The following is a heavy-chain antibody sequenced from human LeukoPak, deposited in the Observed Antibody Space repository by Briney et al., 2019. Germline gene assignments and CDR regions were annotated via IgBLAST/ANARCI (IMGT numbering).Heavy chain of an antibody. Sequence: PGGSLRLSCAASRFTLNSNYMRWVRQAPGKGLEWVSIIYTGTTTYYADSVKGRFTISRDNSKNTLYLQMSSLRAEDTAVYYCVRVASRAFDYWGQGTLVTVSS. CDR2: IYTGTTT. CDR3: VRVASRAFDY. J-gene: IGHJ4*02. CDR1: RFTLNSNY. V-gene: IGHV3-66*01.